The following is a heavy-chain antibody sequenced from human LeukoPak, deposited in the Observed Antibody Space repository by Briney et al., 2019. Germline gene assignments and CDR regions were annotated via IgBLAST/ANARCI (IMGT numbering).Heavy chain of an antibody. CDR2: IYGGGST. CDR3: ARGSGYYLGNY. V-gene: IGHV3-53*01. J-gene: IGHJ4*02. CDR1: GFTVSSIH. D-gene: IGHD3-22*01. Sequence: GSLRLSCAASGFTVSSIHMSWVRQAPGKGLEWVSVIYGGGSTYYADSVKGRFTISRDNSKNTLYLQMNSLRAEDTAVYYCARGSGYYLGNYWGQGTLVTVSS.